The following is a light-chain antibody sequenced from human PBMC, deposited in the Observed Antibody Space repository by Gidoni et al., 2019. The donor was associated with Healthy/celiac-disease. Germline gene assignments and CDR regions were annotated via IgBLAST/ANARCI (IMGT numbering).Light chain of an antibody. J-gene: IGKJ4*01. CDR1: QDISNY. V-gene: IGKV1-33*01. CDR2: DAS. CDR3: QQYDA. Sequence: DIKMTKSPSSLSASVGDRVTITSQASQDISNYLKWYQQKPGKEPKLLIYDASNLETGVPSRFSGSGSGTDFTFTISSLQPEYIATYYCQQYDAFGGGTKVEIK.